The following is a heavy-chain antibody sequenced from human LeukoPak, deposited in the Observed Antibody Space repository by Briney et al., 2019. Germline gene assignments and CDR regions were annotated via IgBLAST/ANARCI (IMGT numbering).Heavy chain of an antibody. J-gene: IGHJ4*02. V-gene: IGHV1-69*13. CDR3: ARGAGAHILTGKFDY. CDR1: GGTFSSYA. D-gene: IGHD3-9*01. Sequence: SVKVSCKASGGTFSSYAISWVRQAPGQGLEWMGGIIPIFGTANYAQKFQGRVTITADESTSTAYMELSSLRSEDTAVYYCARGAGAHILTGKFDYWGQGTLVTVSS. CDR2: IIPIFGTA.